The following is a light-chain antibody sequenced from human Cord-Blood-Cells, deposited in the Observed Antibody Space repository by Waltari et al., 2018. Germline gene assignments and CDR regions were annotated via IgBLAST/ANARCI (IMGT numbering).Light chain of an antibody. V-gene: IGKV1-39*01. J-gene: IGKJ2*01. CDR2: SAS. CDR3: QQSYSTPYT. Sequence: DIQMTQSPSSLSESVGDRVNITSRASQSISSYLNWYQQKPVKAPKLLNYSASSLQSGVPSRFSGSGSGTDFTLTISSLQPEYFATDYCQQSYSTPYTFCQGTSLEIK. CDR1: QSISSY.